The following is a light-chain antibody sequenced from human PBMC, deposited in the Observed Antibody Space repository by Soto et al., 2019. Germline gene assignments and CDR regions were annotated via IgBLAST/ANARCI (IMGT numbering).Light chain of an antibody. CDR3: QQHGGSPFT. V-gene: IGKV3-20*01. CDR2: GAS. J-gene: IGKJ3*01. CDR1: QSVSANY. Sequence: EIVLTQSPGTLSLSPGERATLSCRASQSVSANYLAWYQQKPGQAPRLLIYGASSRATGIPGRFSGSGSGTDFTLTISRLEPEDFAVYFCQQHGGSPFTFGPGTKVDV.